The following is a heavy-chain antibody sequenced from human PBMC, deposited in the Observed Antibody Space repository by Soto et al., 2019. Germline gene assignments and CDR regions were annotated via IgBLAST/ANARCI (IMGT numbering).Heavy chain of an antibody. J-gene: IGHJ4*02. CDR1: GFIFSSFA. Sequence: EVQLLESGGGLAQPGGSLRLSCAASGFIFSSFAMSWVRQAPGKGLEWVSTISGSDGSTYYADSVQGRFTISRDNSKNTLSLQMNSLRAEDTAVYYCARRSEEVDFWGQGTLVTASS. CDR2: ISGSDGST. V-gene: IGHV3-23*01. CDR3: ARRSEEVDF.